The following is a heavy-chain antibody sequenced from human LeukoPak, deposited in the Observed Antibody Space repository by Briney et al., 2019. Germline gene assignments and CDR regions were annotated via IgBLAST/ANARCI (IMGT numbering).Heavy chain of an antibody. CDR2: IRYDGSNK. D-gene: IGHD1-26*01. CDR1: GFTFSSYN. V-gene: IGHV3-30*02. J-gene: IGHJ4*02. Sequence: LSGGSLRLSCAASGFTFSSYNMNWVRQAPGKGLEWVAFIRYDGSNKYYADSVKGRFTISRDNSKNTLYLQMNSLRAEDTAVYYCAKPSLPYSGSYYAPFDYWGQGTLVTVSS. CDR3: AKPSLPYSGSYYAPFDY.